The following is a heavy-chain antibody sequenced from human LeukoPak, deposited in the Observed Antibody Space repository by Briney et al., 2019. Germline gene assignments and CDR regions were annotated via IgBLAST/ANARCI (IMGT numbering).Heavy chain of an antibody. D-gene: IGHD2-21*02. J-gene: IGHJ5*02. CDR3: ARGVTGGDGSNWFDP. CDR1: GFTFSSYA. Sequence: QPGGSLRLSCAASGFTFSSYAMHWVRQAPGKGLEYVSAISSNGGSTYYANSVKGRFTISRDNSKNTLYLQMGSLRSEDTAVYYCARGVTGGDGSNWFDPWGQGTLVTVSS. V-gene: IGHV3-64*01. CDR2: ISSNGGST.